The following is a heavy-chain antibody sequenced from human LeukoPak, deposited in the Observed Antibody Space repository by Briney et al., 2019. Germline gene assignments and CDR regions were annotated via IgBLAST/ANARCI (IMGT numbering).Heavy chain of an antibody. Sequence: SETLSLTCTVSGGSISSYYWSWIRQPPGKGLEWIGYIYYSGSTDYNPSLKSRVTMSVDTSKNQFSLNLSSVTAADTAVYYCAKEHSGSFSYYYYGIDVWGRGTTVTVSS. J-gene: IGHJ6*02. V-gene: IGHV4-59*12. CDR2: IYYSGST. D-gene: IGHD1-26*01. CDR1: GGSISSYY. CDR3: AKEHSGSFSYYYYGIDV.